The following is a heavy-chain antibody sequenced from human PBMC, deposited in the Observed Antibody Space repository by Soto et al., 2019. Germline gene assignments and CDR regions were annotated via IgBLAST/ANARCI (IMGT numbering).Heavy chain of an antibody. D-gene: IGHD2-21*01. CDR3: ARSSVVVNAFDV. V-gene: IGHV1-69*12. CDR1: GGIFSNYA. J-gene: IGHJ3*01. Sequence: QVQLVQSGAEVKKPGSSVKVSCKTSGGIFSNYAISWVRQVPGQGLEWMGGIIPISGTANYAQKFQGRVTITADESTRTANMELSSLRSEDTAVYYCARSSVVVNAFDVWGQGTMVTVSS. CDR2: IIPISGTA.